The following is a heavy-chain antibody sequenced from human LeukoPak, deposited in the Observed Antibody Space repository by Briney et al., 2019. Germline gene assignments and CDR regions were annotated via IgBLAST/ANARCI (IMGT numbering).Heavy chain of an antibody. D-gene: IGHD2-2*01. J-gene: IGHJ4*02. CDR1: GYSFTSYW. CDR2: IYPDDSDT. V-gene: IGHV5-51*01. CDR3: ARELPASGHYDY. Sequence: GESLKISCKASGYSFTSYWIGWVRHMPGKGLEWMGIIYPDDSDTRYSPSFQGQVTISADKSIGTAYLQWSSLKASDTATYYCARELPASGHYDYWGQGTLVTVSS.